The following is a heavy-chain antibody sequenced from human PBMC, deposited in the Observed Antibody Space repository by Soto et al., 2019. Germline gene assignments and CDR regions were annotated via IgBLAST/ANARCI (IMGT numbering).Heavy chain of an antibody. D-gene: IGHD4-4*01. V-gene: IGHV1-69*12. Sequence: QVQLVQSGAEVKKPGSSVRVACKASGGTFSSYSISWVRQAPGQGLEWMGGIIPIVGTANYAQEFQGRVTITADESTSTAYMELSSLRSEDTAVYYYARDGGVYDSSPFEYWGQGTLLTVS. CDR1: GGTFSSYS. CDR2: IIPIVGTA. CDR3: ARDGGVYDSSPFEY. J-gene: IGHJ4*02.